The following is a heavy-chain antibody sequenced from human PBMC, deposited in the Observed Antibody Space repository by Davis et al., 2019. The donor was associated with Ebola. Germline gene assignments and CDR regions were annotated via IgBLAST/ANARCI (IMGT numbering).Heavy chain of an antibody. V-gene: IGHV1-18*01. J-gene: IGHJ4*02. Sequence: ASVKVSCKASGYTFTSYGISWVRQAPGQGLEWMGWISAYNGNTNYAQKLQGRVTVTRDTSTSTVYMELSSLISEDTALYYCARDRDVTTVTTGFDYWGQGTLVTVSS. CDR2: ISAYNGNT. CDR1: GYTFTSYG. D-gene: IGHD4-17*01. CDR3: ARDRDVTTVTTGFDY.